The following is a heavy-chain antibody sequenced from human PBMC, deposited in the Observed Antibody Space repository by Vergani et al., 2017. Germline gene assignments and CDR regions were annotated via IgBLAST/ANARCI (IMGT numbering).Heavy chain of an antibody. J-gene: IGHJ3*02. V-gene: IGHV3-21*01. CDR3: ARDPIAVAAPGNAFDI. CDR1: GFTFSSYS. CDR2: ISSSSSYI. Sequence: EVQLVESGGGLVQPGGSLRLSCAASGFTFSSYSMNWVRQAPGKGLEWVSSISSSSSYIYYADSVKGRFTISRDNAKNSLYLQMNSLRAEDTAVYYCARDPIAVAAPGNAFDIWGQGTMVTVSS. D-gene: IGHD6-19*01.